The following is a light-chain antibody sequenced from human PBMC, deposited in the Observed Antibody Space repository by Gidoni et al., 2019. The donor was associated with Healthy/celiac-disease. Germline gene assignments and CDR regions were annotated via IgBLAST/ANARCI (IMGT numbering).Light chain of an antibody. V-gene: IGKV1-39*01. CDR2: AAS. CDR3: QQSYNTPPIT. Sequence: DIQMTQSPPSLSASVGDRVTITSRASQIISSYLNWYQQKPRKAPKLLIYAASSLQSGVPSRFSGSASATDFTLTISSLQPEEFATYYCQQSYNTPPITFGQGTRLEIK. J-gene: IGKJ5*01. CDR1: QIISSY.